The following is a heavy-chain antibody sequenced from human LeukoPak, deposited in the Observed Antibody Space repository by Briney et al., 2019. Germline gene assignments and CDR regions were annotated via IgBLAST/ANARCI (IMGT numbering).Heavy chain of an antibody. CDR3: TSTGYSGHDPLHY. J-gene: IGHJ4*02. Sequence: GASVKVSCKASGYTFTSYGISWVRQAPRQRLEWMGWISVYNGNTKNAQTLQGRVTMTTDTSTSTAYMELRSMRSDDTAVYYCTSTGYSGHDPLHYWGRGTLVTVSS. CDR1: GYTFTSYG. D-gene: IGHD5-12*01. CDR2: ISVYNGNT. V-gene: IGHV1-18*01.